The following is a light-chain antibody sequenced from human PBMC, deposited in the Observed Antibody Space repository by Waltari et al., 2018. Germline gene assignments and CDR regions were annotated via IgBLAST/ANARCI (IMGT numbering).Light chain of an antibody. CDR2: WAS. J-gene: IGKJ1*01. CDR1: QSVLSSSTNTNY. Sequence: DIVMTQSPDSLAVSLGERAPIHCKSSQSVLSSSTNTNYFAWYHQNPGQPPKLLIYWASTRESGVPDRFSGSGSGTDFTLTISSLQAEDVAVYYCQQYYSTPRTFGQGTKVEIK. CDR3: QQYYSTPRT. V-gene: IGKV4-1*01.